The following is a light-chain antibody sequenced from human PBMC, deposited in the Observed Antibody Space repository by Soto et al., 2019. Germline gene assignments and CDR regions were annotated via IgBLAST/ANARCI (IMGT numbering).Light chain of an antibody. J-gene: IGKJ1*01. CDR2: KES. CDR3: QLYNSLWP. V-gene: IGKV1-5*03. Sequence: DIQMTQSPSTLSASVGDRVTITCRASQSISSWLAWYQQKPGKAPKLLIYKESSLESGVPSRFSGSGSGTEFTLTISSLQPDDFATYYCQLYNSLWPFGQGTKVEIK. CDR1: QSISSW.